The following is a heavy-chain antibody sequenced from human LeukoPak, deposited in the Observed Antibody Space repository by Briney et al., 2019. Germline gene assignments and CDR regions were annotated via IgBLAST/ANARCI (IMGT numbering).Heavy chain of an antibody. CDR2: IYYSGST. CDR3: ARDASVNIFSYYGLDV. V-gene: IGHV4-59*12. Sequence: PSETLSLTCTVSGGSISSYYWSWIRQPPGKGLEWLGHIYYSGSTYYNPSLKSRVAMSLDTSKNQFSLKLSSVTAADTAVYYCARDASVNIFSYYGLDVWGQGTTVIVSS. CDR1: GGSISSYY. D-gene: IGHD4-17*01. J-gene: IGHJ6*02.